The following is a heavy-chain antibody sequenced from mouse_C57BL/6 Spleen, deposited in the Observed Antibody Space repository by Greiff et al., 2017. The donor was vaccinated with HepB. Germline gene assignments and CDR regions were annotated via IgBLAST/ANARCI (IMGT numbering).Heavy chain of an antibody. V-gene: IGHV1-50*01. CDR1: GYTFTSYW. Sequence: VQLQQSGAELVKPGASVKLSCKASGYTFTSYWMQWVKQRPGQGLEWIGEIDPSDSYTNYNQKFKGKATLTVDTSSSTAYMQLSSLTSEDSAVYYCARNYGSSPDYWGQGTTLTVSS. J-gene: IGHJ2*01. D-gene: IGHD1-1*01. CDR3: ARNYGSSPDY. CDR2: IDPSDSYT.